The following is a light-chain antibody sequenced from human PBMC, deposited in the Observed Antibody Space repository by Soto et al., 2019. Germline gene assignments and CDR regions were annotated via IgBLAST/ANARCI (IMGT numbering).Light chain of an antibody. CDR3: LQYRSFPWT. CDR2: SAS. J-gene: IGKJ1*01. CDR1: QDIKYD. V-gene: IGKV1-17*01. Sequence: DIQVTQSPSSLSASVGDKVTITCRASQDIKYDLGWYQQKPGTAPKRLIYSASSLQSGVPSRFSGSGSETECTLTISSLQPEDFATYYCLQYRSFPWTFGQGTKVEIK.